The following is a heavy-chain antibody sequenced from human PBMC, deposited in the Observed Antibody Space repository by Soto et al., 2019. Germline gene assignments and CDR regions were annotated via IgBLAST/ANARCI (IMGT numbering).Heavy chain of an antibody. CDR1: NYSISSGYY. CDR3: ARVEAAKFFAH. Sequence: PSETLSLTCAVSNYSISSGYYWCWIRQPPEKGLEYIGSIFHTGITYYNPPLKSRVIISVDTSKNQFSLRLNSVTAADTAVYFCARVEAAKFFAHWGQGTMVTVSS. CDR2: IFHTGIT. V-gene: IGHV4-38-2*01. D-gene: IGHD2-15*01. J-gene: IGHJ4*02.